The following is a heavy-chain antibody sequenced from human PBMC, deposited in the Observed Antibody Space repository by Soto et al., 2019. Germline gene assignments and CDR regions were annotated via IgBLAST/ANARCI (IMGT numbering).Heavy chain of an antibody. Sequence: GGSLRLSCAASGFTFSSYGMHWVRQAPGKGLEWVALISYDETNKYYADSVKGRFTISRDNSKNTLYLQMNSLRAEDTAVYYCATCLPPAATLIAVDDWGKGSLVTVSS. D-gene: IGHD6-25*01. V-gene: IGHV3-30*03. CDR1: GFTFSSYG. CDR2: ISYDETNK. CDR3: ATCLPPAATLIAVDD. J-gene: IGHJ4*02.